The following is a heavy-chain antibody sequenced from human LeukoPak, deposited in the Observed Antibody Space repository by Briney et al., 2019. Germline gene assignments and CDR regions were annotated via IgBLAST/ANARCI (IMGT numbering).Heavy chain of an antibody. CDR1: GGSLSGFF. CDR3: ARGGRNKYTAGDFAY. Sequence: SETLSLTCAVSGGSLSGFFWSWIRQPPGKGLEWIGEVNNSGASNYKPSLKSRVTISVDSSRTQLSLMLSSVTAADTALYYCARGGRNKYTAGDFAYWGQGILVTVSS. J-gene: IGHJ4*02. CDR2: VNNSGAS. D-gene: IGHD3-3*01. V-gene: IGHV4-34*01.